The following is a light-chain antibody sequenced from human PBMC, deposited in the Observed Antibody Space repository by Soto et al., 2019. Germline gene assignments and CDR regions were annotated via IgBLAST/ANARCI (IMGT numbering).Light chain of an antibody. CDR1: SSDVGAYNY. Sequence: QSVLAQPASVSGSPGQSITISCTGTSSDVGAYNYVSWYQQHPGKAPKLMIYDVGNRPSGVSNRFSGSKSGNTASLTISGPQAEDEADYYCSSYTSSSAQVVFGGGTKVTVL. CDR3: SSYTSSSAQVV. J-gene: IGLJ3*02. V-gene: IGLV2-14*01. CDR2: DVG.